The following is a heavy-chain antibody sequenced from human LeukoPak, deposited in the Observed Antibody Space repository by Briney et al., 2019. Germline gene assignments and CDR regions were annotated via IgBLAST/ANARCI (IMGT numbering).Heavy chain of an antibody. CDR2: ISGNNGET. CDR3: ARDPLQWELVDLDS. CDR1: GYTFSGYC. D-gene: IGHD1-26*01. V-gene: IGHV1-18*01. Sequence: GASVKVSCKASGYTFSGYCISWVRQAPGQGLEWMGLISGNNGETKYARKFQGRVTLTRDRSTSTAYMEVSSLRSDDTAVYYCARDPLQWELVDLDSWGQGTLLIVSS. J-gene: IGHJ4*02.